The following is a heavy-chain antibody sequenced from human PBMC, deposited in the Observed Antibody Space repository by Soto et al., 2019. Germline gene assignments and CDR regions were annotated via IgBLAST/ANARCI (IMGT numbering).Heavy chain of an antibody. CDR1: GFTVSSNY. V-gene: IGHV3-53*01. CDR3: ARVGITMVRGVITRVFDY. CDR2: IYSGGST. J-gene: IGHJ4*02. Sequence: PGGSLRLSCAASGFTVSSNYMSWVRQAPGKGLEWVSVIYSGGSTYYADSVKGRFTISRDNSKNTLYLQMNSLRAEDTAVYYCARVGITMVRGVITRVFDYWGQGTLVTVSS. D-gene: IGHD3-10*01.